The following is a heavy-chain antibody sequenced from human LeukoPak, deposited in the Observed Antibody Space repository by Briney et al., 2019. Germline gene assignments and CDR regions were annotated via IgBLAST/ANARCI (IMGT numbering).Heavy chain of an antibody. CDR3: ARDFRPGLYDSSGYFDY. Sequence: GGSLRLSCAASGFTVSSNYMSWVRQAPGKGLEWVSVIYSGGSTYYADSVKGRFTISRDNSKNTLYLQMNSLRAEDTAVYYCARDFRPGLYDSSGYFDYWGQGTLVTVSS. CDR1: GFTVSSNY. V-gene: IGHV3-53*05. CDR2: IYSGGST. D-gene: IGHD3-22*01. J-gene: IGHJ4*02.